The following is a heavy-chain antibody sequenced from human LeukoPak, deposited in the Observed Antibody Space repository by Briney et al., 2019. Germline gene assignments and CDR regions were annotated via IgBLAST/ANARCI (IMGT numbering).Heavy chain of an antibody. CDR3: ARGTPQGGLDI. CDR2: INPNSGST. Sequence: SGKVSSKPSAYTFTAYYIHWVRQAPGHVLEWMGWINPNSGSTNYAQKFQGRVTITRDASMSKAYMELSSLRSEDTAVYYCARGTPQGGLDIWGQGTMVTVSS. CDR1: AYTFTAYY. D-gene: IGHD1-26*01. J-gene: IGHJ3*02. V-gene: IGHV1-2*02.